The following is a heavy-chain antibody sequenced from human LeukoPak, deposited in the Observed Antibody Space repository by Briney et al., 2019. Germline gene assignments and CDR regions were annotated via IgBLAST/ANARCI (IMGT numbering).Heavy chain of an antibody. J-gene: IGHJ3*02. Sequence: PSETLSLTCAVYSGSFNGYYWSWIRRPPGKGLEWIGEINHSGSTNYNPSLRSRVTISVDTSKNQFSLKMISVTAADPAVYYCARMTSGAFNMWGQGTMVTVSS. CDR2: INHSGST. CDR3: ARMTSGAFNM. CDR1: SGSFNGYY. V-gene: IGHV4-34*01.